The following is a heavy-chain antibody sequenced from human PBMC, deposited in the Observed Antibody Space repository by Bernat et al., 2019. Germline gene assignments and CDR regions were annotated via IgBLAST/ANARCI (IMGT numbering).Heavy chain of an antibody. Sequence: EVQLVESGGGLVQPGRSLRLSCAASGFTFDDYAMHWVRQAPGKGLEWVSGISWNSGSIGYADSVKGRFTISRDNAKNSLYLQMNSLRAEDTALYYCAKARGSMSGGDAFDIWGQGTMVTVSS. CDR3: AKARGSMSGGDAFDI. V-gene: IGHV3-9*01. D-gene: IGHD3-3*01. CDR1: GFTFDDYA. J-gene: IGHJ3*02. CDR2: ISWNSGSI.